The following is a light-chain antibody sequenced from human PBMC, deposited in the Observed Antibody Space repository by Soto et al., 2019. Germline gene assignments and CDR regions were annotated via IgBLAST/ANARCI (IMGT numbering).Light chain of an antibody. CDR2: EVS. V-gene: IGLV2-14*01. Sequence: QSALTQPASVSGSPGQSITISCTGTSSDVGTYKYVSWYQQHPGKAPKILIYEVSNRPSGVSNRFSASKSGNTASLTISGLQADDEADYFCTSYISSSTPYVFGTGTKLTVL. CDR1: SSDVGTYKY. CDR3: TSYISSSTPYV. J-gene: IGLJ1*01.